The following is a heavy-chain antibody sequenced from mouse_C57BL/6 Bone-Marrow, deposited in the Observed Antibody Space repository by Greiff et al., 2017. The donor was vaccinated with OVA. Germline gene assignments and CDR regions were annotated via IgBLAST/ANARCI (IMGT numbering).Heavy chain of an antibody. CDR3: ARRLRWYFDV. V-gene: IGHV1-18*01. CDR1: GYTFTDYN. Sequence: EVKLVESGPELVKPGASVKIPCKASGYTFTDYNMDWVKQSHVKSLEWIGDINPNNGGTIYNQKFKGKATLTVDKSSSTAYMELRSLTSEDTAVYYCARRLRWYFDVWGTGTTVTVSS. J-gene: IGHJ1*03. D-gene: IGHD1-1*01. CDR2: INPNNGGT.